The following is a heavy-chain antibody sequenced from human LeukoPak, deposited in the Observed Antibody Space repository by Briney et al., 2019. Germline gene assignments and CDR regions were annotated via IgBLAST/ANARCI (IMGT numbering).Heavy chain of an antibody. D-gene: IGHD6-19*01. J-gene: IGHJ6*03. V-gene: IGHV4-59*12. CDR3: AREGIAVADTYYYYYMDV. CDR2: IYHSGTI. CDR1: GGSIYSYF. Sequence: PSETLSLTCTVSGGSIYSYFWTWIRQSPGKGLEWIAYIYHSGTINYNPSLKSRVTISLETTENQFSLRLRSVTAADTAVYYCAREGIAVADTYYYYYMDVWGKGTWVTVSS.